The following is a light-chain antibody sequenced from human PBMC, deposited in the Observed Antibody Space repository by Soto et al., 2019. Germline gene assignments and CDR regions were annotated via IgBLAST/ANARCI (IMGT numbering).Light chain of an antibody. CDR1: SSDVGTYNF. V-gene: IGLV2-11*01. CDR3: CSYVGSYTSYV. J-gene: IGLJ1*01. CDR2: DVT. Sequence: QSVLTQPRSVSGSPGQSVTISCTGTSSDVGTYNFVSWYQQHPGKAPKFMIYDVTKRPSWVPDRFSGSKSGNTASLTISGLRAEDEADYYCCSYVGSYTSYVFGTGTKLTVL.